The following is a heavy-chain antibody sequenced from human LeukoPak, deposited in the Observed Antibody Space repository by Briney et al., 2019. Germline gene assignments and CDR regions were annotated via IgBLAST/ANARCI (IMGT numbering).Heavy chain of an antibody. CDR3: ARDTPRLLWFGGPLDYYYYGMDV. CDR1: GYTFTSYA. D-gene: IGHD3-10*01. Sequence: ASVKVSCKASGYTFTSYAMNWVRQAPGQGLEWMGWINTNTGNPTYAQGFTGRFVFSLDTSVSTAYLQISSLKAEDTAVYYCARDTPRLLWFGGPLDYYYYGMDVWGQGTTFTVSS. J-gene: IGHJ6*02. CDR2: INTNTGNP. V-gene: IGHV7-4-1*02.